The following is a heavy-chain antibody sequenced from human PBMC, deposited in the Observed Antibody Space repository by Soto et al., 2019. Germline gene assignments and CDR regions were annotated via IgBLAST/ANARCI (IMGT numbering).Heavy chain of an antibody. CDR3: ARLEGLATISYYFDF. D-gene: IGHD3-9*01. CDR1: DDSINSDKYY. Sequence: QLQLQESGPGLVKPSETLSLTCSVSDDSINSDKYYWGWMRQAPGKGLEWIGSIYYRCNAYYNPSLKTRSTLSLEKSNSQFSLKLSPVTAADSAVYFCARLEGLATISYYFDFWGPGALVTVSS. J-gene: IGHJ4*02. CDR2: IYYRCNA. V-gene: IGHV4-39*01.